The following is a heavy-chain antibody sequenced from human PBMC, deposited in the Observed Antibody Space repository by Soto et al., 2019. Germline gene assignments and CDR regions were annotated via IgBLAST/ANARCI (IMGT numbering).Heavy chain of an antibody. J-gene: IGHJ6*02. CDR2: ISAYNGNT. CDR1: GYTFTSYG. V-gene: IGHV1-18*01. D-gene: IGHD6-6*01. CDR3: ARRKYSSSSPDYYYYYYGMDV. Sequence: ASVKVSCKASGYTFTSYGISWVRQAPGQGLEWMGWISAYNGNTNYAQKLQGRVTMTTDTSTSTAYMGLRSLRSDDTAVYYCARRKYSSSSPDYYYYYYGMDVWGQGTTVTVSS.